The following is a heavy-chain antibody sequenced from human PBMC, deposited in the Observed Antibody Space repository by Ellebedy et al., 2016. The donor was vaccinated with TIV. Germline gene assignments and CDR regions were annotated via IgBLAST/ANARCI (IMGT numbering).Heavy chain of an antibody. J-gene: IGHJ4*02. D-gene: IGHD5-24*01. CDR2: ISTTDGT. CDR3: ATQLWNTEF. Sequence: PGGSLRLSCEASESTFGSHGMSWVRQAPGKGLEWVSSISTTDGTHYADSVKGRFTISRDNPKNTLYLQMNSLRVEDTAVYYCATQLWNTEFWGQGTLVIVSS. V-gene: IGHV3-23*01. CDR1: ESTFGSHG.